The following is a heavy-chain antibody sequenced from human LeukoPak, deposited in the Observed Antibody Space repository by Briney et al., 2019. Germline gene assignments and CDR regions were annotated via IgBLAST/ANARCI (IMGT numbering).Heavy chain of an antibody. V-gene: IGHV4-34*01. J-gene: IGHJ4*02. CDR1: GGSFSGYY. CDR3: ARAPPYSSSWYVY. D-gene: IGHD6-13*01. Sequence: PSETLSLTCAVYGGSFSGYYRSWIRQPPGKGLDWFGEINHSGSTNYNPSLKSRVTISVDTSKNQFSLKLSSVTAADTAVYYCARAPPYSSSWYVYWGQGTLVTVSS. CDR2: INHSGST.